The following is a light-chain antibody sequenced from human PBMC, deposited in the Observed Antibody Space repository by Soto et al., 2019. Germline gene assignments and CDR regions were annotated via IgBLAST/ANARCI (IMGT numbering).Light chain of an antibody. J-gene: IGLJ3*02. Sequence: SVLTQPASVSGSPGQSITISCTGTSSDVGLYNLVSWYQHLPGKAPKLIIYEVNERLSGISDRFSGSKSGNTASLTISGLQDEDEADYYCCSYVGSSILMFGGGTKLTVL. CDR1: SSDVGLYNL. V-gene: IGLV2-23*02. CDR3: CSYVGSSILM. CDR2: EVN.